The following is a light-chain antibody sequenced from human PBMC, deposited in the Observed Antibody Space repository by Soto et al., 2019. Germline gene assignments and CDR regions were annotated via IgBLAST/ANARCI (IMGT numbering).Light chain of an antibody. J-gene: IGLJ2*01. CDR1: SGHNTYA. V-gene: IGLV4-69*01. CDR2: VNSDGGH. Sequence: QLVLTQSPSASASLGASVNLTCTLISGHNTYAIAWHQQQPKKGPRFLMKVNSDGGHIKGDGTPDRFSASSSGAERYLTISSLQSEDEADYYCQTWGTDVVFGGGTKVTVL. CDR3: QTWGTDVV.